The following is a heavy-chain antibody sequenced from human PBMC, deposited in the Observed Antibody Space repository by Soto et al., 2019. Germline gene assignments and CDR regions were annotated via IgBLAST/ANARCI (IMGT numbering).Heavy chain of an antibody. CDR3: ARGCGSSSCPYYLDV. Sequence: EVELVESGGGLVQPGGSLRLSCAASRFTFSTYWMSWVRQAPGKGLEWVATIRQDGSEKHYVDSAKGRFTISRDNAENSLYLQMNSLRAEETAVYYCARGCGSSSCPYYLDVWGKGTTVTVSS. CDR1: RFTFSTYW. D-gene: IGHD2-15*01. CDR2: IRQDGSEK. J-gene: IGHJ6*03. V-gene: IGHV3-7*01.